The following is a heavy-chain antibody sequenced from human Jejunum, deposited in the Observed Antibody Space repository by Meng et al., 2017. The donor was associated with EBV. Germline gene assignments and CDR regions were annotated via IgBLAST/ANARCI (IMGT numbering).Heavy chain of an antibody. J-gene: IGHJ4*02. CDR2: TVPIFGTT. V-gene: IGHV1-69*15. D-gene: IGHD4-17*01. CDR1: GDRFGTYS. CDR3: ARAGGDYEDY. Sequence: QEQLGQCGAEVKKPGSPGKVSCQASGDRFGTYSVSWVRQAPGQGLEWMGNTVPIFGTTSYAQKFQGRVTITADESTRTAFMELRNLRSEDSAMYYCARAGGDYEDYWGQGTLVTVSS.